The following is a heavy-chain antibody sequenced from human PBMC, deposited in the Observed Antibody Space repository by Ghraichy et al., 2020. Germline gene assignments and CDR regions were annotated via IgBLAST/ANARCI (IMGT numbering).Heavy chain of an antibody. CDR2: ISGSGGST. V-gene: IGHV3-23*01. D-gene: IGHD3-3*01. CDR1: GFTFSSYA. Sequence: GGSLRLSCAASGFTFSSYAMSWVRQAPGKGLEWVSAISGSGGSTYYADSVKGRFTISGDNSKNTLYLQMNSLRAEDTAVYYCAKDFPYDFPPYYGMDVWGQGTTVTVSS. J-gene: IGHJ6*02. CDR3: AKDFPYDFPPYYGMDV.